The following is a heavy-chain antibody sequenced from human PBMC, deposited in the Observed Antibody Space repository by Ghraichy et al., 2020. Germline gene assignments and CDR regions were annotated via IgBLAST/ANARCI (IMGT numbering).Heavy chain of an antibody. CDR2: ISSSSSYI. CDR1: GFTFSAYS. Sequence: GESLRLSCAASGFTFSAYSMNWVRQAPGKGLEWVSSISSSSSYIYYADSVKGRFTISRDNAKNSLYLQMNSLRAEDTAVYYCAIDSSGYPNDYWGQGTLVTVSS. CDR3: AIDSSGYPNDY. D-gene: IGHD3-22*01. V-gene: IGHV3-21*01. J-gene: IGHJ4*02.